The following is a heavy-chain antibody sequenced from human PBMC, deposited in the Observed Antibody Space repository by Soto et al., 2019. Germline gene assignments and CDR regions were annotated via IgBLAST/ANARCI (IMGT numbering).Heavy chain of an antibody. Sequence: ASVKVSCKASGYTFTSYYMHWVRQAPGQGLERMGMINPSSGSTNYAQKFQGRVTMTRDTSTSTAYMELRSLRSDDTAVYYCARGAAAHHYMDVWGKGTTVTVSS. CDR2: INPSSGST. V-gene: IGHV1-46*01. D-gene: IGHD6-13*01. CDR1: GYTFTSYY. CDR3: ARGAAAHHYMDV. J-gene: IGHJ6*03.